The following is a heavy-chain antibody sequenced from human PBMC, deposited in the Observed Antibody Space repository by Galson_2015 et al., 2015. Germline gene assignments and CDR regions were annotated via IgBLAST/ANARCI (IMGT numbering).Heavy chain of an antibody. Sequence: SLRLSCAASGFTFSSYAMSWVRQAPGKGLEWVSTISGSGASTCYADSVKGRFTISRDNSKKTLYLQMNSLRAEDTAIYYCAKVMGDTVMLTGDYWGQGTLVTVSS. D-gene: IGHD5-18*01. CDR3: AKVMGDTVMLTGDY. CDR2: ISGSGAST. J-gene: IGHJ4*02. CDR1: GFTFSSYA. V-gene: IGHV3-23*01.